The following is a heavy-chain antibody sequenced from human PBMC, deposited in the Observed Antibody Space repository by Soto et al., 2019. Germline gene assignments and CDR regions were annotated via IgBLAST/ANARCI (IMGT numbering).Heavy chain of an antibody. CDR3: ARHWREQWLPTLFDY. D-gene: IGHD6-19*01. CDR1: GGSISSSSYY. V-gene: IGHV4-39*01. CDR2: IYYSGST. J-gene: IGHJ4*02. Sequence: QLQLQESGPGLVKPSETLSLTCTVSGGSISSSSYYWGWIRQPPGKGLEWIGSIYYSGSTYYNPSLKSRVTISVDTSKNQFSLKLSSVTAADTAVYYCARHWREQWLPTLFDYWGQGTLVTVSS.